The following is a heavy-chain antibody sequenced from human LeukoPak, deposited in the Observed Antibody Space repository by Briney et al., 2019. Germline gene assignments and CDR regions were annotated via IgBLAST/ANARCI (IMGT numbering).Heavy chain of an antibody. Sequence: GGSLRLSCAASGFTFSSYAMSWVRQAPGKGLEWVSAISGSGGSTYYADSVKGRFTISRDNSKNTLYLQMNSLRAEDTAVYYCAKDLSEWIDYYDSSGYWTYWGQGTLVTVSS. V-gene: IGHV3-23*01. J-gene: IGHJ4*02. CDR2: ISGSGGST. D-gene: IGHD3-22*01. CDR3: AKDLSEWIDYYDSSGYWTY. CDR1: GFTFSSYA.